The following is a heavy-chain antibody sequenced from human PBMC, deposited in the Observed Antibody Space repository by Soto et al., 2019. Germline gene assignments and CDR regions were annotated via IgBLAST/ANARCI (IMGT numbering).Heavy chain of an antibody. CDR1: GGSFSGYY. CDR3: ASLRRAAVYYYYYGMDV. CDR2: INHSGST. J-gene: IGHJ6*02. D-gene: IGHD6-13*01. Sequence: SETLSLTCAVYGGSFSGYYWSWIRQPPGKGLEWIGEINHSGSTNYNPSLKSRVTISVDTSKNQFSLKLSSVTAADTAVYYCASLRRAAVYYYYYGMDVWGQGTTVTVSS. V-gene: IGHV4-34*01.